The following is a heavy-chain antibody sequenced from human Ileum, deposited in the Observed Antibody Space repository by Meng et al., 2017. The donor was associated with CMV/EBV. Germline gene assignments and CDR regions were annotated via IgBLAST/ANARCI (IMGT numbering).Heavy chain of an antibody. V-gene: IGHV6-1*01. J-gene: IGHJ4*02. CDR2: TYCRSKWFN. CDR3: VRLTGNSWLDY. Sequence: QVQLQKSGPGLLMTSQTLLITGANSGVRLSRTTVTWNWIRQSLWRGLEWLGITYCRSKWFNDYALSVRGRITINPDISKIQLSLHLNSVTPEDTAVYNCVRLTGNSWLDYWGLGTLVTVSS. D-gene: IGHD6-13*01. CDR1: GVRLSRTTVT.